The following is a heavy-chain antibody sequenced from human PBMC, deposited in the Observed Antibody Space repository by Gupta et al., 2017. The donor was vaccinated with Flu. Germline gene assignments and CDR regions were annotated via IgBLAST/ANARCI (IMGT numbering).Heavy chain of an antibody. CDR2: LSGNGDYT. CDR3: AKGRGVVVNTFDY. CDR1: SNYA. D-gene: IGHD3-22*01. Sequence: SNYAMSWVRQAPGKGLEWVSSLSGNGDYTYYADAVKGRFTISRDNSKSTLYLQMNSLRAEDTAVYYCAKGRGVVVNTFDYWGQGTLVTVSS. V-gene: IGHV3-23*01. J-gene: IGHJ4*02.